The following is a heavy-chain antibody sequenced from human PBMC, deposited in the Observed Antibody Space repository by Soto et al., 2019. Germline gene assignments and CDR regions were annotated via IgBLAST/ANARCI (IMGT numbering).Heavy chain of an antibody. D-gene: IGHD2-15*01. CDR3: ARDVVVVAATRWYFDL. Sequence: EVQLVESGGGLVQPGGSLRLSCAASGFTFSSYWMSWVRQAPGKGLEWVANIKQDGSEKYYVDSVKGRFTISRDNAKNSLYLQMNSLRAEDTAVYYCARDVVVVAATRWYFDLWGRGTLVTASS. J-gene: IGHJ2*01. V-gene: IGHV3-7*01. CDR2: IKQDGSEK. CDR1: GFTFSSYW.